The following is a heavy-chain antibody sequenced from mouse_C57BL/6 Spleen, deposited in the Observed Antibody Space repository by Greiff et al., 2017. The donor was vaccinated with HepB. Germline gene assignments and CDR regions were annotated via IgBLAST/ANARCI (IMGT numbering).Heavy chain of an antibody. CDR1: GYSITSGYY. CDR2: ISYDGSN. D-gene: IGHD1-1*01. Sequence: ESGPGLVKPSQSLSLTCSVTGYSITSGYYWNWIRQFPGNKLEWMGYISYDGSNNYNPSLKNRISITRDTSKNQFFLKLNSVTTEDTATYYCARLLREAYWGQGTLVTVSA. V-gene: IGHV3-6*01. CDR3: ARLLREAY. J-gene: IGHJ3*01.